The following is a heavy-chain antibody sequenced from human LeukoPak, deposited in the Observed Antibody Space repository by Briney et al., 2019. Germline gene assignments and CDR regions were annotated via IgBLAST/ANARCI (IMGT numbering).Heavy chain of an antibody. J-gene: IGHJ4*02. D-gene: IGHD6-25*01. V-gene: IGHV3-74*01. CDR1: GFTFSDFW. CDR3: ARGGYSGFYYRFS. Sequence: GGSLRLSCAASGFTFSDFWMHWVRQTPGKGPEWLSRTSKDGSHTVYADSAKGRFTASRDNSKNTVYLEVTNMRPEDTAVYYCARGGYSGFYYRFSWGQGTPVTVAS. CDR2: TSKDGSHT.